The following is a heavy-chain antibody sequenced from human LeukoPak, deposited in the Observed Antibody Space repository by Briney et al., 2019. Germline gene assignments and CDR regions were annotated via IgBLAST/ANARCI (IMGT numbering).Heavy chain of an antibody. Sequence: GGSLRLSCAASGFTFSSYAMSWVRQAPGKGLEWLSVIYPNASTFYTDSVKGRFTISRDSSTNTLHLQLSSLRADDTAVYYCGRDRGASGASWGQGTLVTVSS. J-gene: IGHJ5*02. CDR2: IYPNAST. V-gene: IGHV3-66*01. D-gene: IGHD1-26*01. CDR1: GFTFSSYA. CDR3: GRDRGASGAS.